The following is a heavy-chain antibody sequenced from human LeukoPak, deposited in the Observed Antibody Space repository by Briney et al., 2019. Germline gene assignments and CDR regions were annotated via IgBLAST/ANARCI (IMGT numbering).Heavy chain of an antibody. CDR1: GGSISGSY. CDR3: ARENTMVRGAFDAFDI. Sequence: SETLSLTCTVSGGSISGSYWSWIRQPPGKGLEWIGYIYYSGSTNYNPSLKSRVTILVDTSNNQFSLRLNSMTAADTAVYYCARENTMVRGAFDAFDIWGQGTMVTVSS. V-gene: IGHV4-59*01. J-gene: IGHJ3*02. CDR2: IYYSGST. D-gene: IGHD3-10*01.